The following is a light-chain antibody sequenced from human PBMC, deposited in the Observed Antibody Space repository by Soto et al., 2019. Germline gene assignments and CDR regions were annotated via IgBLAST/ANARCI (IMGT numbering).Light chain of an antibody. J-gene: IGKJ5*01. Sequence: DIQMTPSPSSLSASVGNRVTITCRASQSVSTYLNWYQKKPGKAPNLLIYDAARSQSGVPSRCSGSGGGTDFTLSISSVQPEDFATDFCQQSYMDPITFGQGTRLEIK. CDR2: DAA. V-gene: IGKV1-39*01. CDR1: QSVSTY. CDR3: QQSYMDPIT.